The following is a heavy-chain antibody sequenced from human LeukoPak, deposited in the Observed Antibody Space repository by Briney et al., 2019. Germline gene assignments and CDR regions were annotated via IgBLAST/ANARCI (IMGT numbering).Heavy chain of an antibody. J-gene: IGHJ5*02. CDR3: HAIGNSWFDP. V-gene: IGHV4-39*01. Sequence: SETLSLTCTVSGVSISSSSYYWGWIRQPPGKGLEWIGSIYYSGSTYYNPSLKSRVTISVDTSKNQFSLKLSSVTAADTAVYYCHAIGNSWFDPWGQGTLVTVSS. CDR1: GVSISSSSYY. D-gene: IGHD1-1*01. CDR2: IYYSGST.